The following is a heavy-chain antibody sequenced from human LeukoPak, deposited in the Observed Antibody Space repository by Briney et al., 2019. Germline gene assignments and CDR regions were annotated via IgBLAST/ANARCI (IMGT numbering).Heavy chain of an antibody. J-gene: IGHJ4*02. Sequence: GSLRLSCAASGFTFSSYSMNWVRQAPGKGLEWIGEINHSGSTNYNPSLKSRVTISVDTSKNQFSLKLSSVTGADTAVYYCARRRVNWGGYFDYWGQGTLVTVSS. D-gene: IGHD7-27*01. CDR2: INHSGST. CDR1: GFTFSSYS. CDR3: ARRRVNWGGYFDY. V-gene: IGHV4-34*01.